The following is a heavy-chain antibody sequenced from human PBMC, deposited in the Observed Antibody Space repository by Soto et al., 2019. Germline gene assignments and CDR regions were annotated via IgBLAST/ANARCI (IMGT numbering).Heavy chain of an antibody. CDR1: GFTFSSYG. J-gene: IGHJ4*02. V-gene: IGHV3-30*18. Sequence: GGSLRLSCAASGFTFSSYGMHWVRQAPGKGLEWVAVISYDGSNKYYADSVKGRFTISRDNSKNTLYLQMNSLRAEDTAVYYCAKPLASAAIDYRGQGTLVTVSS. CDR2: ISYDGSNK. D-gene: IGHD6-13*01. CDR3: AKPLASAAIDY.